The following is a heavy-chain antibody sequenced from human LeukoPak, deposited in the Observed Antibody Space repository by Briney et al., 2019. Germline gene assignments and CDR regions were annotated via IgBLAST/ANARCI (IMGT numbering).Heavy chain of an antibody. CDR3: AMFGLVAAIDS. Sequence: PGGSLRPSCAASGFTFSSYWMTWVRQAPGRGLEWVANIKGDGSEKYYADSVRGQFTISRDNAKNSLYLQMNSLRAEDTAVYYCAMFGLVAAIDSWGQGTLVTVSS. J-gene: IGHJ4*02. CDR1: GFTFSSYW. CDR2: IKGDGSEK. D-gene: IGHD5-12*01. V-gene: IGHV3-7*02.